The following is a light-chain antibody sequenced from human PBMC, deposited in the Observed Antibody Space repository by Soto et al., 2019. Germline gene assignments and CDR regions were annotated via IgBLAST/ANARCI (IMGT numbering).Light chain of an antibody. CDR3: QQYNNWPPYT. V-gene: IGKV3-15*01. CDR1: QSVSSN. CDR2: GAS. J-gene: IGKJ2*01. Sequence: EIVMTQSPATLSVSPGERATLSCRASQSVSSNLAWYQQKPGQAPRLLIYGASTRATGIPARFSGSGSGTEVTLPISSLQSEDFAGYYCQQYNNWPPYTVGQGTKLEIK.